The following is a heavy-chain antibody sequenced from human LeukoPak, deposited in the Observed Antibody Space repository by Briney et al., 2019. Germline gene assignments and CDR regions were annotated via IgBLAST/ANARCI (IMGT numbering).Heavy chain of an antibody. D-gene: IGHD6-19*01. CDR3: ARGRIAVAAFYYFDY. J-gene: IGHJ4*02. V-gene: IGHV4-4*07. Sequence: SETLSLTCTVSGGSISSYYWSWLRQPAGKGLEWIGRIYTSGSTNYNPSLKSRVTMSVDTSKNQFSLKLSSVTAADTAVYYCARGRIAVAAFYYFDYWGQGTLVTVSS. CDR1: GGSISSYY. CDR2: IYTSGST.